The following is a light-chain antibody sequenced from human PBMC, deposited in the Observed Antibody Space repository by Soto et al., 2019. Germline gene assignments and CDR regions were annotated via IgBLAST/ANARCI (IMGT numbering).Light chain of an antibody. CDR3: QHSSSYPWR. V-gene: IGKV1-5*03. CDR2: KAS. J-gene: IGKJ1*01. CDR1: QSITSW. Sequence: MTPSVPTWSSKVGDRVTNTCRASQSITSWLAWYQQKPGKAPKLLIHKASSLESGVPSRFSGSGAGREFPLSISGLQPDDFAPYYYQHSSSYPWRLCEGTNVDI.